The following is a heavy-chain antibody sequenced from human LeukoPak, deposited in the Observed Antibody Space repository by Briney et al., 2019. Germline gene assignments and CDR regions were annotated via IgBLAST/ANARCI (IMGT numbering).Heavy chain of an antibody. J-gene: IGHJ4*02. CDR2: INHSGST. Sequence: PSETLSLTCAVYGGSFSGYYWSWIRQPPGKGLEWIGEINHSGSTNYNPSLKSRVTISVDTSKNQFSLKLSFVTAADTAVYYCARDPDDSSGYYSIFLDYWGQGTLVTVSS. CDR3: ARDPDDSSGYYSIFLDY. CDR1: GGSFSGYY. D-gene: IGHD3-22*01. V-gene: IGHV4-34*01.